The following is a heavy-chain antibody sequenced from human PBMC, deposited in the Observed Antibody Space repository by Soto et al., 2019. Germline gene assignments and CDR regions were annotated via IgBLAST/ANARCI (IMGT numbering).Heavy chain of an antibody. V-gene: IGHV3-48*02. CDR3: ARARGSSWYGKDFDY. CDR1: GFTFSSYN. J-gene: IGHJ4*02. Sequence: EVQLVESGGGLVQPGGSLRLSCAASGFTFSSYNMNWVRQAPGKGLEWVSCISSSGNTIYYADSVKGRFTISRDNAKNSLYLQMNSLRDEDTDVFYCARARGSSWYGKDFDYWGQGTLVTVSS. CDR2: ISSSGNTI. D-gene: IGHD6-13*01.